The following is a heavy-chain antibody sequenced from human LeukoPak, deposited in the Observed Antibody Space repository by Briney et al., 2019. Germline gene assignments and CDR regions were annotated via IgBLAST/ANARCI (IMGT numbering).Heavy chain of an antibody. D-gene: IGHD5-24*01. CDR3: ARAGGYNPLFDY. CDR1: GGSISSYY. J-gene: IGHJ4*02. CDR2: IYYSGST. V-gene: IGHV4-59*01. Sequence: PSETLSLTCTVSGGSISSYYWSWIRQPPGKGLEWIGYIYYSGSTNYNPSLKSRVTISVDTSKNQFSLKLSSVTAADTAVYYCARAGGYNPLFDYWGQGTLVTVSS.